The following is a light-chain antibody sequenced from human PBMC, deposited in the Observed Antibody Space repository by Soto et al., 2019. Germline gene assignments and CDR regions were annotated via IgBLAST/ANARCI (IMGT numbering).Light chain of an antibody. CDR1: QSVSSS. CDR2: DAS. Sequence: EIVLTQSPATLSLSPGERATLSCRASQSVSSSLAWYQQKPGQAPRLLIYDASNRATGIPARFSGSGSGTDFTLNISSLEPEDFAVYYCQQRSNWPGTFGRGTKVEIK. V-gene: IGKV3-11*01. J-gene: IGKJ1*01. CDR3: QQRSNWPGT.